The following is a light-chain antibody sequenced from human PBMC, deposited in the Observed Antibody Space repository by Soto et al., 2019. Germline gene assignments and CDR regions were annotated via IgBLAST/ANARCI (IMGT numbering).Light chain of an antibody. CDR2: DAS. V-gene: IGKV3-15*01. CDR3: QQYNNWPQT. Sequence: ETMLTQSPATLSVSLGERATLSCLASQSLRSSLAWYQQKPGQAPRLLIYDASTRATGIPARFSGSGSGTDFTLTISGLQSEDFAVYYCQQYNNWPQTFGQGTKVDIK. J-gene: IGKJ1*01. CDR1: QSLRSS.